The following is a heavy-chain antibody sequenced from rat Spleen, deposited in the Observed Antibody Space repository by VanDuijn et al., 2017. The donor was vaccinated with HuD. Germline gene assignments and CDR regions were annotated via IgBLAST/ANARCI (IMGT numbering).Heavy chain of an antibody. CDR2: IWGDGST. CDR3: ATYTYYGSGYVMDA. D-gene: IGHD1-9*01. Sequence: QVQLKESGPGLVKPSETLSLTCTVSGFSLTSYHVSWVRQPPGKGLEWMGVIWGDGSTAYNSALKSRLSISRDTSKSQVFLKMSSLKTEDTATYYCATYTYYGSGYVMDAWGQGASVTVSS. CDR1: GFSLTSYH. J-gene: IGHJ4*01. V-gene: IGHV2-32*01.